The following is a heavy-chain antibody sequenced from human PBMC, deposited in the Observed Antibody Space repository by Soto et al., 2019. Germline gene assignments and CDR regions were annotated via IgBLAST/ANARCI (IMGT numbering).Heavy chain of an antibody. V-gene: IGHV1-3*01. Sequence: GASVKVSCKASGYTFTSYAMHWVRRAPGQRLEWMGWINAGNGNTNYAQKFQERVTITRDMSTSTAYMELSSLRSEDTAVYYCAAAQRLKYCSSTSCEQRHYYYMDVWGKGTTVTVSS. D-gene: IGHD2-2*01. CDR2: INAGNGNT. J-gene: IGHJ6*03. CDR3: AAAQRLKYCSSTSCEQRHYYYMDV. CDR1: GYTFTSYA.